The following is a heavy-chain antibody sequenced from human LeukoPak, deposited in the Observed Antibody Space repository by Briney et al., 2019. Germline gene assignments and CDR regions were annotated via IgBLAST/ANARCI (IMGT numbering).Heavy chain of an antibody. J-gene: IGHJ4*02. CDR1: GYSFSNYW. V-gene: IGHV5-51*01. CDR3: ARAPTSVSNPYYFDS. D-gene: IGHD4-11*01. Sequence: GESLKISCKESGYSFSNYWIAWVRQMPGKGLEYMGIIYPGDYDTRYSPSFRGQVTISVDKSIATAYLQWASLKASDTATYYCARAPTSVSNPYYFDSWGQGTLVTVSS. CDR2: IYPGDYDT.